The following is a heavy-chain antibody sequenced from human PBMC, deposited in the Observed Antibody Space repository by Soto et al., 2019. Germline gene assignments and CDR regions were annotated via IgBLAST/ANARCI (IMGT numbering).Heavy chain of an antibody. D-gene: IGHD3-10*01. J-gene: IGHJ4*02. CDR2: IYYSGST. CDR1: GGSISSGGYY. CDR3: ARGVRGVMRRYYFDY. V-gene: IGHV4-31*03. Sequence: QVQLQESGPGLVKPSQTLSLTCTVSGGSISSGGYYWSWIRQHPGKGLEWIGYIYYSGSTYYNPSLNSRVTISVDTSKNQFSLKLSSVTAADTAVYYCARGVRGVMRRYYFDYWGQGTLVTVSS.